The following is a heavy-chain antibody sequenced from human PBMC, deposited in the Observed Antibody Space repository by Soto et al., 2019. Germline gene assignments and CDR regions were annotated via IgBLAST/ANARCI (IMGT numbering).Heavy chain of an antibody. V-gene: IGHV3-30*18. J-gene: IGHJ6*02. D-gene: IGHD3-3*01. Sequence: QVQLVESGGGVVQPGRSLILSCAASGFTFYNYGIHWVRQAPGKGLEWVAVISYDGSNKYYADSVKGRFTISRDNSKRTLYLKMNSLRAEDTAVYYCAKVIFGVPTPDPYYYYAMDVWGQGTTVTVSS. CDR1: GFTFYNYG. CDR2: ISYDGSNK. CDR3: AKVIFGVPTPDPYYYYAMDV.